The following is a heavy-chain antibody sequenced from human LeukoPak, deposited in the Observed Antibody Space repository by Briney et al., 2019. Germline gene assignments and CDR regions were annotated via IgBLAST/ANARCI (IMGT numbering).Heavy chain of an antibody. CDR2: IYSGGST. CDR1: GFTFSSYA. Sequence: GSLRLSCAASGFTFSSYAMHWVRQAPGKGLEWVSVIYSGGSTYYADSVKGRFTISRDNSKNTLYLQMNSLRAEDTAVYYCAANLGTTDYWGQGTLVTVSS. D-gene: IGHD1-7*01. J-gene: IGHJ4*02. V-gene: IGHV3-53*01. CDR3: AANLGTTDY.